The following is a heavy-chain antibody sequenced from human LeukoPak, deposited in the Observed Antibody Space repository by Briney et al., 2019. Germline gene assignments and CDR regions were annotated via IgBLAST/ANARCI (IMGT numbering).Heavy chain of an antibody. CDR2: IYHSGST. D-gene: IGHD3-22*01. V-gene: IGHV4-4*02. CDR1: GGSISSSNW. Sequence: SETLSLTCAVSGGSISSSNWWSWVRQPPGKGLEWIGEIYHSGSTNYNPSLKSRVTISVDTSKNQFSLKLSSVTAADTAVYYCARGDYYDSSPFDIWGQGTMVTVSS. CDR3: ARGDYYDSSPFDI. J-gene: IGHJ3*02.